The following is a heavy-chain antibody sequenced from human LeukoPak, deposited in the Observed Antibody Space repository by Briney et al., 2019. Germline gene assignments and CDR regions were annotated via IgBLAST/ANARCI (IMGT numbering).Heavy chain of an antibody. CDR3: AGRKFLGWFDP. CDR2: LNPNSGNA. Sequence: ASVKVSCKASGYIFTTYVGWVRQATGQGLAWMGWLNPNSGNAGYAQKFQGRVTISRNTSISTAYMELSSLRSDDTAIYYCAGRKFLGWFDPWGQGTLVTVSS. J-gene: IGHJ5*02. V-gene: IGHV1-8*03. CDR1: GYIFTTY. D-gene: IGHD7-27*01.